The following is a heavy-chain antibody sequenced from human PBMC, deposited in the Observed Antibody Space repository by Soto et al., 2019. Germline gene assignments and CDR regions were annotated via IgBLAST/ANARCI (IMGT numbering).Heavy chain of an antibody. CDR1: GYSFSTSW. V-gene: IGHV5-51*01. D-gene: IGHD3-3*01. CDR3: ATRAEYYDFWSGYYGA. Sequence: GESLKISCKGSGYSFSTSWIGWVRQMSGKGLEWMGTIYPSDSDTRYSPSFQGQVIISADKSTSTAYLQWRSLKASDTAMYYCATRAEYYDFWSGYYGAWGQGTLVTVSS. J-gene: IGHJ5*02. CDR2: IYPSDSDT.